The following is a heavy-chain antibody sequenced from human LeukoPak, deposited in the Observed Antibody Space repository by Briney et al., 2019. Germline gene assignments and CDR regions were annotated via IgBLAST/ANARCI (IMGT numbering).Heavy chain of an antibody. CDR1: GYSFTSYW. J-gene: IGHJ3*02. V-gene: IGHV5-51*01. Sequence: RGESLKISCKGSGYSFTSYWIGWVRQMPGKGLEWMGIISPGDSDTRYRPSFEGQVTISADKSISTAYLQWNSLKASDTAMYYCARGSTGPDDAFDIWGQGTMVTVSS. CDR2: ISPGDSDT. CDR3: ARGSTGPDDAFDI. D-gene: IGHD1-1*01.